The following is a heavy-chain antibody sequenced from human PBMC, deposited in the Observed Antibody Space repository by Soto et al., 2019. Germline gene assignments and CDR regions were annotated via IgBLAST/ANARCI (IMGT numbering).Heavy chain of an antibody. J-gene: IGHJ4*02. CDR1: GGTFKTYA. D-gene: IGHD3-16*01. V-gene: IGHV1-69*12. Sequence: QVQLVQSGAEVKKPGSSVKVSCKASGGTFKTYAITWVRQAPGQGLEWMGGTLPIFGTIDYAQKFQGRVSMIADESTNTAYMELRRLRFEDTAVYYCARGVPLRRLGEIYLPLDYWGQGTLVTVSS. CDR3: ARGVPLRRLGEIYLPLDY. CDR2: TLPIFGTI.